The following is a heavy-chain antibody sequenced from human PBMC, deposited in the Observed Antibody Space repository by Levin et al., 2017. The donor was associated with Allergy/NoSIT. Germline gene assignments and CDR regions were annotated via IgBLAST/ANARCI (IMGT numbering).Heavy chain of an antibody. CDR2: ISYDGSNK. V-gene: IGHV3-30*18. Sequence: GESLKISCEASGFPFDVYDMHWVRQAPGKGLEWVAVISYDGSNKYSADSVKGRFTISRDNFKKTLYLQMNSLILEDTAVYYCAKLLVKGRNAFDYWGQGTLVTVSS. CDR3: AKLLVKGRNAFDY. D-gene: IGHD2/OR15-2a*01. J-gene: IGHJ4*02. CDR1: GFPFDVYD.